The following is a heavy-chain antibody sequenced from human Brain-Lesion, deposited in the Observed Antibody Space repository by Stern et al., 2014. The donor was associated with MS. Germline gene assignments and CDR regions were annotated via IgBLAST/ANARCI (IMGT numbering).Heavy chain of an antibody. J-gene: IGHJ6*02. CDR2: INPNTGGT. CDR1: GYIFTGYY. CDR3: ARDQRGITIFGVVTDYYYLGMDV. D-gene: IGHD3-3*01. Sequence: VQLVQSGAEVKKPGASVKGSCKTSGYIFTGYYIHWVRQAPGQGLEWMAWINPNTGGTKYAQKFQGRVPMSRDTSISTAYVELSSLTSDDTAVYYCARDQRGITIFGVVTDYYYLGMDVWGQGTTVTVSS. V-gene: IGHV1-2*02.